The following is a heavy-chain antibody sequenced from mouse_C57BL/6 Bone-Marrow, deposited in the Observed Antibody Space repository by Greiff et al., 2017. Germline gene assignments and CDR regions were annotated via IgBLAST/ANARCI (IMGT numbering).Heavy chain of an antibody. CDR1: GYAFTNYL. CDR3: ARLGGPHFDY. V-gene: IGHV1-54*01. J-gene: IGHJ2*01. Sequence: QVQLQQSGAELVRPGTSVKVSCKASGYAFTNYLIEWVKQRPGQGLEWIGVINPGRGGTNYNEKFKGKATLTADKSSSTAYMQLSSLTSEDSAVYFCARLGGPHFDYWGQGTTLTVSS. D-gene: IGHD1-1*02. CDR2: INPGRGGT.